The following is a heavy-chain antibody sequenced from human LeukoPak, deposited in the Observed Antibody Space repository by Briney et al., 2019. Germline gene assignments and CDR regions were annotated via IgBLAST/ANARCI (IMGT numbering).Heavy chain of an antibody. D-gene: IGHD2-15*01. Sequence: PGTLSLTCAVYGGSFSGYYWSWIRQPPGKGLEWIGEINHSGSTNYNPSFKSRVTISVDTSKNQFSLKLSSVTAADTAVYYCARGVGYCSGGSCYNYYYGMDVWGQGTTVTVSS. CDR2: INHSGST. CDR3: ARGVGYCSGGSCYNYYYGMDV. J-gene: IGHJ6*02. CDR1: GGSFSGYY. V-gene: IGHV4-34*01.